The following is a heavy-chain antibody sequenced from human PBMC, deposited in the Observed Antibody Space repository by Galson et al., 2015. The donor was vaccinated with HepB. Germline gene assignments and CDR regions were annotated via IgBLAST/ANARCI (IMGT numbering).Heavy chain of an antibody. V-gene: IGHV1-46*03. J-gene: IGHJ4*02. CDR1: GYTFTSYD. D-gene: IGHD4-17*01. Sequence: SVKVSCKASGYTFTSYDMHWVRQAPGQGLEWMGIINPSGGSTSYAQKFQGRVTMTRDTSTSTVYMELSSLRSEDTAVYYCARESTVGGDPFGYWGQGTLVAVSS. CDR3: ARESTVGGDPFGY. CDR2: INPSGGST.